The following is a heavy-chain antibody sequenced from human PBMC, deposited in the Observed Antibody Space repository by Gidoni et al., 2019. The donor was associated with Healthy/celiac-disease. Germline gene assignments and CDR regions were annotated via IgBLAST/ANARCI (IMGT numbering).Heavy chain of an antibody. V-gene: IGHV3-23*01. J-gene: IGHJ6*02. CDR1: GFTFSSYA. CDR3: AKEGIVVVPAAMEVRRPYYGMDV. D-gene: IGHD2-2*01. Sequence: EVQLLESGGGLVQPGGSLRLSCAASGFTFSSYAMSWVRQAPGKGLEWVSAISGSGGSTYYADSVKGRFTISRDNSKNTLYLQMNSLRAEDTAVYYCAKEGIVVVPAAMEVRRPYYGMDVWGQGTTVTVSS. CDR2: ISGSGGST.